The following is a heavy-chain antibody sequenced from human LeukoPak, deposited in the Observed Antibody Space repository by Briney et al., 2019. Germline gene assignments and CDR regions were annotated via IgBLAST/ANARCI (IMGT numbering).Heavy chain of an antibody. D-gene: IGHD5-18*01. CDR3: ARAGYSYGYPGGIDY. J-gene: IGHJ4*02. CDR1: GFTFSTYS. Sequence: GGSLRLSCAASGFTFSTYSMNWVRQAPGKGLEWLSYIDSDTPTIYYADSVKGRFTISRDNAKNSLYLQMNSLRAEDTALYYCARAGYSYGYPGGIDYWGQGTLVTVSS. CDR2: IDSDTPTI. V-gene: IGHV3-48*01.